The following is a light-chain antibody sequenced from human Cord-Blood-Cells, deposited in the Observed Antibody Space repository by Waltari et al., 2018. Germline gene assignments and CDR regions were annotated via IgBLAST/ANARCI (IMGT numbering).Light chain of an antibody. CDR2: AAS. V-gene: IGKV1-39*01. CDR3: QXSYSXXXT. Sequence: DIQMTQSPSSLSASVGDRVTITCRASQSISSYLNWYQQKPGKAPKLLIYAASSLQSGVPSXFXGSGSGTDFXLTISXXXPXDFATYYCQXSYSXXXTXGQGTKXEXK. CDR1: QSISSY. J-gene: IGKJ2*01.